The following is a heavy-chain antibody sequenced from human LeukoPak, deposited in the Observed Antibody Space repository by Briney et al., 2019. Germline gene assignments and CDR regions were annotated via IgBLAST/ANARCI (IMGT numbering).Heavy chain of an antibody. V-gene: IGHV3-53*01. Sequence: GGSLRLSCAASGFTFSSYAMSWVRQAPGKGLEWVSVIYSGGSTYYADSVKGRFTISRDNSKNTLYLQMNSLRAEDTAVYYCARSNGGPFKVRGREGVFDCWGQGTLVTVSS. J-gene: IGHJ4*02. D-gene: IGHD3-10*01. CDR2: IYSGGST. CDR1: GFTFSSYA. CDR3: ARSNGGPFKVRGREGVFDC.